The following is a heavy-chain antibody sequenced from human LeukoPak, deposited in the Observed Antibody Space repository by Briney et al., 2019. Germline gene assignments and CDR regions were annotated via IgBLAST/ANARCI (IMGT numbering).Heavy chain of an antibody. D-gene: IGHD2-21*01. CDR2: ISYDGSNE. CDR3: AKEFNRGLPDY. V-gene: IGHV3-30*04. CDR1: GFTFSSYA. Sequence: GGSLRLSCAASGFTFSSYAMHWVRQAPGKGLEWVAVISYDGSNEYYADSVKGRFTISRDNSKNTLYLQMSSLRAEDTAVYYCAKEFNRGLPDYWGQGTLVTVSS. J-gene: IGHJ4*02.